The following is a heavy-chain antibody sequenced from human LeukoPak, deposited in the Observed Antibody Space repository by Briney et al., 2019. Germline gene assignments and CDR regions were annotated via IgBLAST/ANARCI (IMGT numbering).Heavy chain of an antibody. CDR1: GGTFSSYA. V-gene: IGHV1-69*05. CDR2: FIPIFGTA. Sequence: SVKVSCKASGGTFSSYAISWVRQAPGQGLEWMGGFIPIFGTANYAQKFQGRVTITTDESTSTAYMELSSLRSEDTAVYYCARTILGETNTYYDFWGGYSRTEYFQHWGQGTLVTVSS. D-gene: IGHD3-3*01. CDR3: ARTILGETNTYYDFWGGYSRTEYFQH. J-gene: IGHJ1*01.